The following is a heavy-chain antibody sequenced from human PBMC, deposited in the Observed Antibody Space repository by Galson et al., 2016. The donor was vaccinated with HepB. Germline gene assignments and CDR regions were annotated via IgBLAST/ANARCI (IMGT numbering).Heavy chain of an antibody. D-gene: IGHD1-14*01. CDR2: INVGNGIT. CDR3: ARDGEPLYDYGMDV. V-gene: IGHV1-3*01. J-gene: IGHJ6*02. CDR1: GYTFTSYR. Sequence: SVKVSCKASGYTFTSYRILWVRQAPGQSLEWMGWINVGNGITTYSEKVQGRVTITSDTSASTVHMELGTLISGDTAVYYCARDGEPLYDYGMDVWGQGTTVIVSS.